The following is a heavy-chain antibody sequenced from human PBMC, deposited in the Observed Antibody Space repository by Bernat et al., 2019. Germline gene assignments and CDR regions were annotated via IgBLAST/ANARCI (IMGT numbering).Heavy chain of an antibody. J-gene: IGHJ5*02. CDR1: GFTFSNYG. D-gene: IGHD3-16*01. V-gene: IGHV3-30*03. CDR2: ISYDGSDK. CDR3: GGFNWFDP. Sequence: QVQLVESGGGVVQPGTSLRLSCAASGFTFSNYGMHWVRQAPGKGLEWVAIISYDGSDKHYADSVKGRFTNSRENSKNTLYLQMNRLRAEDTAVYYCGGFNWFDPWGQGTLVTVSS.